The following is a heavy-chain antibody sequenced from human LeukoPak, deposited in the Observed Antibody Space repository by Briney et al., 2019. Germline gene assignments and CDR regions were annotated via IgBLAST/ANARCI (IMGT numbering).Heavy chain of an antibody. Sequence: TLSLTCAVSGGSISSGGYSWSWIRQPPGKGLEWIGYIYYSGSTYYNPSLKSRVTISVDTSKNQFSLKLSSVTAADTAVHYCARDPTGYYYDSSGYFGFDPWGQGTLVTVSS. CDR2: IYYSGST. J-gene: IGHJ5*02. D-gene: IGHD3-22*01. CDR1: GGSISSGGYS. V-gene: IGHV4-30-4*07. CDR3: ARDPTGYYYDSSGYFGFDP.